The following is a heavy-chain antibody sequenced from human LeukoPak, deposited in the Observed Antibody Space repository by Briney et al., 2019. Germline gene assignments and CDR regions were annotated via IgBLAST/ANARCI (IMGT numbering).Heavy chain of an antibody. J-gene: IGHJ3*02. CDR2: IRGSGSSI. V-gene: IGHV3-48*03. D-gene: IGHD2-2*01. CDR3: AREDPAIRGDGIEI. CDR1: GFTFSNYE. Sequence: GGSVRLSCAASGFTFSNYEMNGVPQAPGKGLEWLSYIRGSGSSIYYADSVKGRFTNSRDNARNSLYLQMSSLRAEDTAIYYCAREDPAIRGDGIEIWGQGTVVTVSS.